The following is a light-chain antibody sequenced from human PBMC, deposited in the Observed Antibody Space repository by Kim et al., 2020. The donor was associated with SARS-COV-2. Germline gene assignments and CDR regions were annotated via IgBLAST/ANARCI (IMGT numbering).Light chain of an antibody. CDR3: SSYAGTNNFYV. CDR1: SIDVGGYNF. Sequence: QSATISCTGTSIDVGGYNFVSWHQQHPGKAPKLIIYDVNKRPSGVPNRFSGSKSGNTASLTVSGLQAEDEADYYCSSYAGTNNFYVFGTGTKVTVL. CDR2: DVN. J-gene: IGLJ1*01. V-gene: IGLV2-8*01.